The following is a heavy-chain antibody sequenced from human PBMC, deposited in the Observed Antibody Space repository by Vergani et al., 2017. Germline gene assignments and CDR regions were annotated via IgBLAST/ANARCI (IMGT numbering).Heavy chain of an antibody. V-gene: IGHV1-2*04. D-gene: IGHD3-10*01. Sequence: QVQLVQSGAEVKKPGASVKVSCKASGYTFTGYYMHWVRQAPGQGLEWMGWSNPNSGGTNYAQKFQGWVTMTRDKSISTAYMELSRLRSDDTAVYYCARGYYYGSGRNDGMDVWGQGTTVTGSS. CDR2: SNPNSGGT. CDR3: ARGYYYGSGRNDGMDV. CDR1: GYTFTGYY. J-gene: IGHJ6*02.